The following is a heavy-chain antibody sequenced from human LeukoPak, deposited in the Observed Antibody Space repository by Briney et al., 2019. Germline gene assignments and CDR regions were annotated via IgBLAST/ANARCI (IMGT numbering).Heavy chain of an antibody. CDR2: IHYSGST. CDR3: ARAAAGAFDI. J-gene: IGHJ3*02. D-gene: IGHD6-13*01. CDR1: GGSISPYY. V-gene: IGHV4-59*08. Sequence: SETLSLTCTVSGGSISPYYWSWSRQPPGKGLEWIGYIHYSGSTDYSPSLKSRVTISVDTSKNQFSLNLSSVTAADTAVYYCARAAAGAFDIWGQGTMVTVSP.